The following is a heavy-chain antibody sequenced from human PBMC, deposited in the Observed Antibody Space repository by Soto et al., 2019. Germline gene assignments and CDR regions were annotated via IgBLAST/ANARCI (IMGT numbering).Heavy chain of an antibody. CDR3: ARLQTAVPHY. Sequence: QVQLQESGPGLVMPSETLSLTCSVSGDSISGSPYYWGWIRQPPGKRLEWVGSIFHDGYIVDTPATKTRVTIPVDTSKNQFSLKLTSVAAADTAIYICARLQTAVPHYWGQGILVTVSS. CDR1: GDSISGSPYY. CDR2: IFHDGYI. V-gene: IGHV4-39*01. J-gene: IGHJ4*02. D-gene: IGHD6-13*01.